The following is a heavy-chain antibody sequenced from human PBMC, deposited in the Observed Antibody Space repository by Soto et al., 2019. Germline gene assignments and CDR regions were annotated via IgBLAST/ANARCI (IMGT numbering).Heavy chain of an antibody. CDR2: ITSSGAYT. CDR1: GFRFSSYA. V-gene: IGHV3-23*01. Sequence: EVQVLESGGGWVQPGGSLRVTCAASGFRFSSYALSWVRLAPGRGLEWVSGITSSGAYTYFADSVKGRFSISRDNSKNTPFLHMDSLQVDDTAIYFCARWATTGGFDFWGPGTRVTVSS. J-gene: IGHJ4*02. D-gene: IGHD1-1*01. CDR3: ARWATTGGFDF.